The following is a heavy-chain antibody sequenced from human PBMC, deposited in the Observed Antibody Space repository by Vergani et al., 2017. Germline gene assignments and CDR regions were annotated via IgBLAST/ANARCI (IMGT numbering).Heavy chain of an antibody. J-gene: IGHJ4*02. D-gene: IGHD1-26*01. V-gene: IGHV5-51*01. Sequence: EVQLVQSGAEVKKPREALKISGEGSGYTFTDYLVGWVGQKPGKGLELMGVVYARDSITRYSLSFEGQVTISADKSINTAYLEWNRLRASDSAMYYCVRRSWEGQEFDYWGQGTLVTVAS. CDR1: GYTFTDYL. CDR2: VYARDSIT. CDR3: VRRSWEGQEFDY.